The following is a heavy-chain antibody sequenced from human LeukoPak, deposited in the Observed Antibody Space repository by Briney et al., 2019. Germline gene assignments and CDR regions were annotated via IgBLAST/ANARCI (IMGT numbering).Heavy chain of an antibody. Sequence: GASVKVSCKASGYTFTSYAMHWVRQAPGQRLEWMGWINAGNGNTKYSQKFQGRVTITRDTSASTAYMELSSLRSEDTAVYYCARSNYDILTGYAYGMDVWGQGTTVTVSS. V-gene: IGHV1-3*01. J-gene: IGHJ6*02. D-gene: IGHD3-9*01. CDR3: ARSNYDILTGYAYGMDV. CDR2: INAGNGNT. CDR1: GYTFTSYA.